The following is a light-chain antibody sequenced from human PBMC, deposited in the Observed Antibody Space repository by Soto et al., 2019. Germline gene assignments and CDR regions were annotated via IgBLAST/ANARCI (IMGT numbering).Light chain of an antibody. V-gene: IGLV2-14*01. J-gene: IGLJ1*01. Sequence: QSVLTQPASVSGSPGQSITISCTGTSSDVGGYNYVSWYQQHPGKAPKLMIYGVRNRPSGGSNRFSGSKSGNTASLTISGLQAEDDADYYCSSYTSSSTLVFGTGTKVTV. CDR1: SSDVGGYNY. CDR2: GVR. CDR3: SSYTSSSTLV.